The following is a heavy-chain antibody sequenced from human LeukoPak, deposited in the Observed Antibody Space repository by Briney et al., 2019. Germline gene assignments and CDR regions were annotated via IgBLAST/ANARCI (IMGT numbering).Heavy chain of an antibody. D-gene: IGHD3-10*01. J-gene: IGHJ6*02. Sequence: ASVKVSCKASGYTFTSYGISWVRQAPGQGLEWMGWISAYNGNTNYARKLQGRVTMTTDTSTSTAYMELRSLRSDDTAVYYCARDLWFGETTYYYYYGMDVWGQGTTVTVSS. CDR2: ISAYNGNT. CDR3: ARDLWFGETTYYYYYGMDV. CDR1: GYTFTSYG. V-gene: IGHV1-18*01.